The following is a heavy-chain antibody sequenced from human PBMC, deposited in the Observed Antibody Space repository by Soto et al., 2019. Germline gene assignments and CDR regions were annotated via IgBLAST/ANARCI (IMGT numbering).Heavy chain of an antibody. J-gene: IGHJ6*02. D-gene: IGHD3-10*01. Sequence: GGSLRLSCAASGFTFSSYAMSWVRQAPGKGLEWVSAISGSGGSTYYADSVKGRFTISRDNSKNTLYLQMNSLRAEDTAVYYCAKCKQLFDRVTYCMDVWGQGTTVTVSS. V-gene: IGHV3-23*01. CDR2: ISGSGGST. CDR1: GFTFSSYA. CDR3: AKCKQLFDRVTYCMDV.